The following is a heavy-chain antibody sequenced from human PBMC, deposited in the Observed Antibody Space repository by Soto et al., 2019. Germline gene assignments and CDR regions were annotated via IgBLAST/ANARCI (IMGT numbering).Heavy chain of an antibody. D-gene: IGHD3-10*01. CDR3: AKATMVRGVIPYYFDY. CDR2: IYGSGGGI. V-gene: IGHV3-23*01. Sequence: PGGSLRLSCAASGFTFSRYAMMWVRQAPGKGLECVSGIYGSGGGIEYADSVKGRSTIYRDNSKNTVYLQMNSLRAEDTAVYYCAKATMVRGVIPYYFDYWGQGTLVTVSS. CDR1: GFTFSRYA. J-gene: IGHJ4*02.